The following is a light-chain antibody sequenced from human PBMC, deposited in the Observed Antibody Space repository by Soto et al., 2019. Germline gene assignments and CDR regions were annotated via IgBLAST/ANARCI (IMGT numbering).Light chain of an antibody. J-gene: IGKJ4*01. CDR2: AAS. Sequence: AIRMTQSPSSLSASTGDRVTITCRASQGISSSLAWYQQKPGKAPKLLIYAASTLQSGVPSRFSGSGSGTDFTLTISCLQSEDFATYYCQQLNSYPPLTFGGGTKVEIK. V-gene: IGKV1-8*01. CDR1: QGISSS. CDR3: QQLNSYPPLT.